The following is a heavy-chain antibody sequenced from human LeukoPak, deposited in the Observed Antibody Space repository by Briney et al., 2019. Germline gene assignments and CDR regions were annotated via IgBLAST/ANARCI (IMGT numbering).Heavy chain of an antibody. CDR1: GGTFSSYA. D-gene: IGHD2-2*01. CDR2: IIPIFGTA. V-gene: IGHV1-69*05. CDR3: ARGADCSSTSCPRYYYYYYMDV. Sequence: SVKVSCKASGGTFSSYAISWVRQAPGQGLEWMGGIIPIFGTANYAQKFQGRVTITTDESTSTAYMELSSLRSEDTAVYYCARGADCSSTSCPRYYYYYYMDVWGKGTTVTVSS. J-gene: IGHJ6*03.